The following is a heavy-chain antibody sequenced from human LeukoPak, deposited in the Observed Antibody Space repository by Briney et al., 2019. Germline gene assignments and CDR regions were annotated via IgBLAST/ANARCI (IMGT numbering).Heavy chain of an antibody. CDR1: GGSITTDNYY. CDR2: LYYGGST. V-gene: IGHV4-39*07. Sequence: IPSETLSLTCTVSGGSITTDNYYWDWIRQSPGRGLEWIGSLYYGGSTYYNPSLKSRVTISVDTSKNQFSLKLSSVTAADTAVYYCAREGGSGSYYFPLHYYYYYMDVWGKGTTVTISS. D-gene: IGHD3-10*01. J-gene: IGHJ6*03. CDR3: AREGGSGSYYFPLHYYYYYMDV.